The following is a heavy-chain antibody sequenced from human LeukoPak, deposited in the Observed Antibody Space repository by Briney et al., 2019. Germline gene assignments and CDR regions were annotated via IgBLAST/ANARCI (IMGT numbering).Heavy chain of an antibody. CDR1: GFTFSSYG. J-gene: IGHJ4*02. Sequence: GGSLRLSCAASGFTFSSYGMSWVRQAPGKGLEWVSAINGSGGSTYYADSVKGRFTISRDNSKNTLYLQMNSLRAEDTAVYYCAKDRVPVAAAYFDYWGQGTLVTVSS. V-gene: IGHV3-23*01. D-gene: IGHD6-13*01. CDR3: AKDRVPVAAAYFDY. CDR2: INGSGGST.